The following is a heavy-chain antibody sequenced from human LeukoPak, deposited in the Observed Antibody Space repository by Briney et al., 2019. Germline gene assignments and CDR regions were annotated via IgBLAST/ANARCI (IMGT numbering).Heavy chain of an antibody. CDR3: TTDRPYYKDSSGNYYPTY. CDR2: IWYDGSNK. V-gene: IGHV3-33*01. CDR1: GFTFSSYG. D-gene: IGHD3-22*01. J-gene: IGHJ4*02. Sequence: PGRSLRLSCAASGFTFSSYGMHWVRQAPGKGRWWVSVIWYDGSNKYYADSVKGRFTISRDNSKNTLYLRMNSLRDENTAVYYYTTDRPYYKDSSGNYYPTYWGQGTLVTVSS.